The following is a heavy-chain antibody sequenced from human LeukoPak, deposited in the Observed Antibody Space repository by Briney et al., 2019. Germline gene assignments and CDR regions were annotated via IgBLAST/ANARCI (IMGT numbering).Heavy chain of an antibody. CDR3: ASRTYYDFWSGYYDPRWFDP. Sequence: GGSLRLSCAASGFTFSSYAMSWVRQAPGKGLEWVSAISGSGGSTYYADSVKGRFTISRDNSKNTLYLQMNSLRAEDTAVYYCASRTYYDFWSGYYDPRWFDPWGQGTLVTVPS. CDR2: ISGSGGST. J-gene: IGHJ5*02. D-gene: IGHD3-3*01. V-gene: IGHV3-23*01. CDR1: GFTFSSYA.